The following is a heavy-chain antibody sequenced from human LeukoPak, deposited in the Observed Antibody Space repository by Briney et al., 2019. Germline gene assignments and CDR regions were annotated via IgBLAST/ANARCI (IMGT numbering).Heavy chain of an antibody. CDR3: AKSPGPYGGGLYYFDY. J-gene: IGHJ4*02. Sequence: PGGSLRLSCAASGFTFSSYAMNWVRQAPGKGLEWVSAISGSGGSTYYTDSVKGRFTISRDNSANTLYLQMNSLRAEDTAVYYCAKSPGPYGGGLYYFDYWGQGTLVTVSS. D-gene: IGHD4-23*01. CDR1: GFTFSSYA. CDR2: ISGSGGST. V-gene: IGHV3-23*01.